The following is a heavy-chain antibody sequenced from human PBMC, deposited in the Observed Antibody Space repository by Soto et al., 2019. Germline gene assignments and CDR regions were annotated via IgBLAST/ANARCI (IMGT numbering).Heavy chain of an antibody. CDR1: GLTFSIYS. D-gene: IGHD3-10*01. CDR3: ARDPGDGMDV. CDR2: ISSSTTTL. J-gene: IGHJ6*02. V-gene: IGHV3-48*02. Sequence: GGSLRLSCAASGLTFSIYSMNWVRQAPGKVLEWVSYISSSTTTLYYADSVKGRFTISRDNAKNSLYLQMHRLRDEDTAVYYCARDPGDGMDVWGQGTTVTVSS.